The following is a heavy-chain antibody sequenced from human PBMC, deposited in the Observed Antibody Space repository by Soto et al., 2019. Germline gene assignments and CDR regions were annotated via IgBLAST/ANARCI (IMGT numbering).Heavy chain of an antibody. CDR1: EDTFTYYA. CDR3: ARTYLAASRPAGSDV. CDR2: VIPVFGTT. J-gene: IGHJ3*01. Sequence: QVQLVQSGPEVRKPGSSVKVSCKASEDTFTYYAFTWVRQAPGQGLEWVGQVIPVFGTTNHAQKFQGRVTFTADESTSTSYMELTSLRSDDTAVYFCARTYLAASRPAGSDVWGQGTKVTVSS. D-gene: IGHD6-13*01. V-gene: IGHV1-69*01.